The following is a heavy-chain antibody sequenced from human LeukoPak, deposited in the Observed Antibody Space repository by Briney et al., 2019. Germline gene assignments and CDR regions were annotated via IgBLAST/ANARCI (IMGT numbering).Heavy chain of an antibody. CDR3: ARDAPSRSSSSGFDY. D-gene: IGHD6-6*01. J-gene: IGHJ4*02. CDR2: IWYDGSNK. V-gene: IGHV3-33*01. Sequence: GRFLRLSCAASGFTFSSYGMHWVRQAPGKGVEWVAVIWYDGSNKYYADSVKGRFTISRDNSKNTLYLQMNSLRAEDTAVYYCARDAPSRSSSSGFDYWGQGTLVTVSS. CDR1: GFTFSSYG.